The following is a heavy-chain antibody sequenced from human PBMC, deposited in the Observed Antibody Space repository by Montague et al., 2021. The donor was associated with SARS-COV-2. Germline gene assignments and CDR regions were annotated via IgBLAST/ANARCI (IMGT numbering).Heavy chain of an antibody. V-gene: IGHV4-34*01. J-gene: IGHJ6*03. CDR1: GGSFSGYY. CDR2: INHGGNT. D-gene: IGHD2-2*02. Sequence: SETLSLTCAVHGGSFSGYYWNWIRQPPGKGLEWIGEINHGGNTNYNPSLKRRVTISVDTSKNQFSLKLNSVTAADTAVYYCARLGEGVVPAPILGVGPYYSYFYMDVWGKGATVTVSS. CDR3: ARLGEGVVPAPILGVGPYYSYFYMDV.